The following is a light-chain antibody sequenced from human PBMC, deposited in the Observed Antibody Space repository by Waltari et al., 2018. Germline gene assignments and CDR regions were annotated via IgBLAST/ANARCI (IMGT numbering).Light chain of an antibody. CDR1: QGSSGY. V-gene: IGKV1-9*01. Sequence: IQLTQAPSSLSASVGDRVTIACRASQGSSGYVAWYQQKPGKAPKLLIYGASTLQSGVPSRFSGSGSGTDFTLIISDLQPEDFATYYCQQHNTFPLTFGGGTKVEIK. J-gene: IGKJ4*01. CDR2: GAS. CDR3: QQHNTFPLT.